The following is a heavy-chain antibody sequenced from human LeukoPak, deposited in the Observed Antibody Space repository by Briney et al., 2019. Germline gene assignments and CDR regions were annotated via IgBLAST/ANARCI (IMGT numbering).Heavy chain of an antibody. V-gene: IGHV3-30*03. D-gene: IGHD3-3*01. CDR3: ARVIGNEGLRFEGGFDY. CDR2: ISYDGSNK. Sequence: GGSLRLSCAASGFTFSNYGMHWVRQAPGKGLEWVAVISYDGSNKYYADSVKGRFTISRDNAKNSLYLQMNSLRAEDTAVYYCARVIGNEGLRFEGGFDYWGQGTLVTVSS. J-gene: IGHJ4*02. CDR1: GFTFSNYG.